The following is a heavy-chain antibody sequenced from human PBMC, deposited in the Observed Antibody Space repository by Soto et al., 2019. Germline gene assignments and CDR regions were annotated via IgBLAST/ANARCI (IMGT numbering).Heavy chain of an antibody. D-gene: IGHD6-19*01. CDR1: GGSIISYY. Sequence: SETLSLTCTVSGGSIISYYCILIRHPALKGLEWIGYIYYSGSTNYNPSLKSRVTISVDTSKNQFSLKLSSVTAADTAVYYCARGAHSSGWGGNWFDPWGQGTLVTVSS. V-gene: IGHV4-59*01. CDR3: ARGAHSSGWGGNWFDP. CDR2: IYYSGST. J-gene: IGHJ5*02.